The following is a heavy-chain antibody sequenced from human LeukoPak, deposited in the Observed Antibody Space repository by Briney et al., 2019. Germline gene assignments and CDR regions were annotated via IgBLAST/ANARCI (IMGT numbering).Heavy chain of an antibody. J-gene: IGHJ4*02. D-gene: IGHD3-16*02. CDR3: ARAPWYDYVWGSYRFDY. CDR2: INHSGST. CDR1: GGSFSGYY. Sequence: PSETLSLTCAVYGGSFSGYYWSWIRQPPGKGLEWIGEINHSGSTNYNPSLKSRVTISVDTSKNQFSLKLSSVTAGDTAVYYCARAPWYDYVWGSYRFDYWGQGTLVTVSS. V-gene: IGHV4-34*01.